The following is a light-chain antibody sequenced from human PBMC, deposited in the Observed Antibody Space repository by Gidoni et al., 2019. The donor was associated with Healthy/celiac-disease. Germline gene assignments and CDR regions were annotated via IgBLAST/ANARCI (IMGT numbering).Light chain of an antibody. CDR2: DAS. CDR3: QQRSNWPLLT. J-gene: IGKJ4*01. CDR1: QSVSSY. V-gene: IGKV3-11*01. Sequence: EIVLTQSPATLSVSPGERATLSCRASQSVSSYLSWYQQKPAQAPRHLIYDASNRATGIPARFSGSGSGTDFTLTVSSLEPEDFAVYYCQQRSNWPLLTFGGGTKVEIK.